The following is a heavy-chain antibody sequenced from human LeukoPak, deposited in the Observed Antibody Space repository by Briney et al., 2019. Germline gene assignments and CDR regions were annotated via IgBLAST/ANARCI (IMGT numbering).Heavy chain of an antibody. J-gene: IGHJ4*02. CDR3: AREHKSYGDYPYYFDS. CDR1: SVSISSGDYY. D-gene: IGHD4-17*01. V-gene: IGHV4-30-4*01. CDR2: INGKGGT. Sequence: SQTLSLTCTVSSVSISSGDYYWSWLRQPAGKGREFIGNINGKGGTFYNPPRKSRVSISIDTSKNQFPLKLTSVTAADTAVYFCAREHKSYGDYPYYFDSWGQGTLVTVSS.